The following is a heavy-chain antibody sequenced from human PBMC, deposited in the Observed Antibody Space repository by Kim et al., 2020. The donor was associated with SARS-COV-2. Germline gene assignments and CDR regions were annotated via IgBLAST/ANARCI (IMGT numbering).Heavy chain of an antibody. CDR3: ARPYPVVAARAFDI. V-gene: IGHV4-39*01. CDR1: GGSISSSSYY. Sequence: SETLSLTCTVSGGSISSSSYYWGWIRQPPGKGLEWIGSIYYSGSTYYNPSLKSRVTISVDTSKNQFSLKLSSVTAADTAVYYCARPYPVVAARAFDIWGQGTMVTVSS. CDR2: IYYSGST. J-gene: IGHJ3*02. D-gene: IGHD2-15*01.